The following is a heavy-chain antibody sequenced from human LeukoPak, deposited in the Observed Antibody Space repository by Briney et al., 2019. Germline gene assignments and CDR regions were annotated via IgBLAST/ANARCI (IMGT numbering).Heavy chain of an antibody. Sequence: SETLSLTCAVYGGSFSGYYWSWIRQPPGKGLEWIGEINHSGSTNYNPSLKSRVTISVDTSKNQFSLKLSSVTAADTAVYYRARATGYLGFDYWGQGTLVTVSS. V-gene: IGHV4-34*01. J-gene: IGHJ4*02. CDR2: INHSGST. CDR1: GGSFSGYY. CDR3: ARATGYLGFDY. D-gene: IGHD3-9*01.